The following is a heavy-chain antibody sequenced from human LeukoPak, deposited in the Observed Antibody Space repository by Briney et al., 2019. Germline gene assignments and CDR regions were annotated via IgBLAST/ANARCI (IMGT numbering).Heavy chain of an antibody. V-gene: IGHV4-61*01. J-gene: IGHJ5*02. D-gene: IGHD6-19*01. CDR1: GGSISSDIYY. CDR2: IYYSGST. Sequence: SETLSLTCTVSGGSISSDIYYWSWIRQPPGKGLEWIGYIYYSGSTNYSPSLKSRVTVSVDTSKNQFSLNLSSVTAADTAVYYCARDRVSSGWYNWFDPWGQGTLVTVSS. CDR3: ARDRVSSGWYNWFDP.